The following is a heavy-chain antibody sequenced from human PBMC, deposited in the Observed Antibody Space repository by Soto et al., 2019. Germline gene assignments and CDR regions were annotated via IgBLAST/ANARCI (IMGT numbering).Heavy chain of an antibody. J-gene: IGHJ5*02. D-gene: IGHD5-18*01. CDR1: GFTFSSYA. CDR2: ISGSGGST. V-gene: IGHV3-23*01. CDR3: AKDRRGYSYGHMNWFDP. Sequence: EVQLLESGGGLVQPGGSLRLSCAASGFTFSSYAMSWVRQAPGKGLEWVSAISGSGGSTYYADSVKGRFTISRDNSKNTLYLQMNSLRAEDTAVYYCAKDRRGYSYGHMNWFDPWGQGTLVTVSS.